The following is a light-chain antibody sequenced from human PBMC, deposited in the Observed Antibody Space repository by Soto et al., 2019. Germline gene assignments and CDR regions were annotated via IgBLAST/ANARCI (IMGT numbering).Light chain of an antibody. CDR3: QQANSFPLT. CDR1: QDISSS. CDR2: AAS. J-gene: IGKJ4*01. V-gene: IGKV1D-12*01. Sequence: DIQMTQSPTSVSASVGDRFTITCRASQDISSSLAWYQQKPGKAPKLPIYAASSLQSGVPSRVSGRGSGTDFTLPISSLQPEDSATYYGQQANSFPLTFGGGTKVDIK.